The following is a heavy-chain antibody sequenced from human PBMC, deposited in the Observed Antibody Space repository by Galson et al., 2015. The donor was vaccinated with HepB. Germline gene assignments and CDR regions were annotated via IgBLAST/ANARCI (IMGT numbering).Heavy chain of an antibody. Sequence: SLRLSCAASGFTFSSYWMSWVRPAPGKGLEWVANIKQDGSEKYYVDSVKGRFTISRDNAKNSLYLQMNSLRAEDTAVYYCARGGPGRRYDFWSGEHWGQGTLVTVSS. CDR1: GFTFSSYW. V-gene: IGHV3-7*03. D-gene: IGHD3-3*01. J-gene: IGHJ1*01. CDR2: IKQDGSEK. CDR3: ARGGPGRRYDFWSGEH.